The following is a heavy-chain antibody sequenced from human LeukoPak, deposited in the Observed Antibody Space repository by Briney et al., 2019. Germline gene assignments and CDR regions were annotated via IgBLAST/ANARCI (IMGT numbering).Heavy chain of an antibody. CDR3: ARDPIAAAGLPQRTYYMDV. CDR1: GFTFSSYS. D-gene: IGHD6-13*01. CDR2: ISSSSSYI. Sequence: GGSLRLSCAASGFTFSSYSMNWVRQAPGKGLEWVSSISSSSSYIYYADSVKGRFTISRDNAKNSLYLQMNSLRAEDTAVYYCARDPIAAAGLPQRTYYMDVWGKGTTVTVSS. V-gene: IGHV3-21*01. J-gene: IGHJ6*03.